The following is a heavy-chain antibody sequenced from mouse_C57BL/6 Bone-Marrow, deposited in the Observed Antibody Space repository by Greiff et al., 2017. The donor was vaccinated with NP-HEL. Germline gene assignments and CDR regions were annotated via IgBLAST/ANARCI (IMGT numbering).Heavy chain of an antibody. J-gene: IGHJ2*01. D-gene: IGHD1-1*01. CDR1: GISITTGNYR. CDR3: ARCAPYYYGKYFDY. CDR2: IYYSGTI. Sequence: EVQLQESGPGLVKPSQTVFLTCTVTGISITTGNYRWSWIRQFPGNKLEWIGYIYYSGTITYNPSLTSRTTITRDTPKNQFFLEMNSLTAEDTATYYCARCAPYYYGKYFDYWGQGTTLTVSS. V-gene: IGHV3-5*01.